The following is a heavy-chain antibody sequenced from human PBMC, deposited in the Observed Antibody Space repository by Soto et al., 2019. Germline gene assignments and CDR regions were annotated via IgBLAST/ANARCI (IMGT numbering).Heavy chain of an antibody. Sequence: ASVKVSCKASGYTFTSYGISWVRQAPGQGLEWMGWISAYNGNTNYAQRLQGRVTMTTDTSTSTAYMELRSLRSDDTAVYYCARTEYYDFWSGHYTYPGHYDYWGQGTLVTVSS. J-gene: IGHJ4*02. V-gene: IGHV1-18*04. CDR3: ARTEYYDFWSGHYTYPGHYDY. CDR2: ISAYNGNT. D-gene: IGHD3-3*01. CDR1: GYTFTSYG.